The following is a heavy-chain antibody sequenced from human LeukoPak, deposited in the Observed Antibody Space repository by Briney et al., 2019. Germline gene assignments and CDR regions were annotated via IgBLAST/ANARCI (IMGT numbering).Heavy chain of an antibody. J-gene: IGHJ4*02. V-gene: IGHV3-7*03. Sequence: GGSLRLSCVVSGFSFRNYWMAWVRQAPGMGLEWVAHIKEDGTQTLHVDSVKGRFTISRDDAKNATYLQMTGLRDEDTGTYYCVRGGWELDYWGQGTLVTVSS. CDR2: IKEDGTQT. D-gene: IGHD4-23*01. CDR1: GFSFRNYW. CDR3: VRGGWELDY.